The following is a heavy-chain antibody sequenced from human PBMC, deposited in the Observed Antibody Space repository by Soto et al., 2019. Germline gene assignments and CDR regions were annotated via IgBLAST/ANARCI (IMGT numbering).Heavy chain of an antibody. CDR1: GYSFTSYW. CDR2: IYPGDSDT. V-gene: IGHV5-51*01. J-gene: IGHJ4*02. D-gene: IGHD6-13*01. Sequence: GESLKISCKGSGYSFTSYWIGWVRQMPGKGLEWMGIIYPGDSDTRYSPSFQGQVTISADKSISNAYLQWSSLKASETAIYYCATLEKAAGIFDYWGQGTLVTVSS. CDR3: ATLEKAAGIFDY.